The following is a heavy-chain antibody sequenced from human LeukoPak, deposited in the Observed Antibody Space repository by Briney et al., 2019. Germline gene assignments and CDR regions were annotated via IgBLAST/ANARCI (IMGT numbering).Heavy chain of an antibody. Sequence: GGSLRLSCAASGFTVSSNYMSWVRQAPGKGLERVSVIYSGGSTYYADSVKGRFTISRDNSKNTLYLQMNSLRAEDTAVYYCARGDSVGYCSSTSCRTDYFDYWGQGTLVTVSS. D-gene: IGHD2-2*01. CDR3: ARGDSVGYCSSTSCRTDYFDY. CDR1: GFTVSSNY. J-gene: IGHJ4*02. CDR2: IYSGGST. V-gene: IGHV3-66*02.